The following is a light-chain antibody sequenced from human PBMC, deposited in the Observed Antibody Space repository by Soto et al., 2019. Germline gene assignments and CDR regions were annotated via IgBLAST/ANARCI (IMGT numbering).Light chain of an antibody. J-gene: IGKJ5*01. CDR3: HQRYNWPPVT. CDR1: QSVGSNY. CDR2: GAA. Sequence: DIVLTQSPGTLSLSPGERATLSCRASQSVGSNYLAWYQQKPGQAPRILIVGAATRATGIPARFSGSGSGTAFTLTITSLDPEDFAVYFCHQRYNWPPVTFCQGTRLEIK. V-gene: IGKV3D-20*02.